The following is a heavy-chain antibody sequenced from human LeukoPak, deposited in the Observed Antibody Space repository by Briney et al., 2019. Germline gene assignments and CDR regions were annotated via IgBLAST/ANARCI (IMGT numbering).Heavy chain of an antibody. CDR3: ARVEYGDYGWFDP. J-gene: IGHJ5*02. CDR1: GDSISTYY. D-gene: IGHD4-17*01. CDR2: ISDSGST. V-gene: IGHV4-59*01. Sequence: SETLSLTCTVSGDSISTYYWTWIRQPPGKGLEWIGYISDSGSTNYNPSLKSRVTVSLDTSKNQFSLKLISLTAADTAAYYCARVEYGDYGWFDPWGQGTLVTVSS.